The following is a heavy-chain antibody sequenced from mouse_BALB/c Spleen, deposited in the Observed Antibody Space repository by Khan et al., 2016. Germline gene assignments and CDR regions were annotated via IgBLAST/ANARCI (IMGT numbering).Heavy chain of an antibody. J-gene: IGHJ2*01. CDR3: AREDYGNYGDYFDY. Sequence: EVELVESGGGLVKPGGSLKLSCAASGFTFRNYAMSWVRQTPEKRLEWVASISTDDSTYYGDSVKGRFTISRDNARNILYLQMSSLRSEDTAMFYCAREDYGNYGDYFDYWGQGTTLTVSS. D-gene: IGHD2-1*01. CDR2: ISTDDST. V-gene: IGHV5-6-5*01. CDR1: GFTFRNYA.